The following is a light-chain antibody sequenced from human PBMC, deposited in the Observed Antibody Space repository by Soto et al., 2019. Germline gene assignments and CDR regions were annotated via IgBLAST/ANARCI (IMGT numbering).Light chain of an antibody. CDR3: CSYTRSTSAV. Sequence: QSALTQPASVSGSPGQSINISCTGTSCDVGRYNYVSGFQQHPGKAPKLMIFEGSTRPSRASNRFSGSKSGNTASLTISGVQIEDEADYYCCSYTRSTSAVFGGGTQLTVL. J-gene: IGLJ2*01. CDR2: EGS. V-gene: IGLV2-14*01. CDR1: SCDVGRYNY.